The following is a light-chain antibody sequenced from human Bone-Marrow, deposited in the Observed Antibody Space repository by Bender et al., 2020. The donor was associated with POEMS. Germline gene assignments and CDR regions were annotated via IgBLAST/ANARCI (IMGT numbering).Light chain of an antibody. Sequence: QSVLTQPPSVSAAPGQKVSISCSGTDSNFGGNNVNWYQHLPGTAPRLVVYSNYQRPSGVPSRFSGSKSGTSASLTISGLQSEDEADYFCCSYSGSSTFVAFGGGTKLTVL. CDR2: SNY. J-gene: IGLJ2*01. V-gene: IGLV1-44*01. CDR1: DSNFGGNN. CDR3: CSYSGSSTFVA.